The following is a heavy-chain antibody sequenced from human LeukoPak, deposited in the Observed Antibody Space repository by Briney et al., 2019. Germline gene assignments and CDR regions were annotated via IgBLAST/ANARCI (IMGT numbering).Heavy chain of an antibody. V-gene: IGHV3-30*18. CDR2: ISYDGNHK. Sequence: PGGSLRLSCAASGFTFSSGMHWVRKAPGKGLEWVAVISYDGNHKYYGDSVKGRFTISRDNSRNTLYLQMDSLKTEDTAVYYCAKGELHFNTCSFDYWGQGTLVTVSS. D-gene: IGHD1-26*01. CDR3: AKGELHFNTCSFDY. J-gene: IGHJ4*02. CDR1: GFTFSSG.